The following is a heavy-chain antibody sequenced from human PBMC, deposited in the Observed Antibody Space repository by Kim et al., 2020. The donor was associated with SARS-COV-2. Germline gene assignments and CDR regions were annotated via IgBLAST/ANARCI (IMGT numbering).Heavy chain of an antibody. Sequence: AGSLRLSCAASGFTFSSYAMHWVRQAPGKGLEWVAVISYDGSNKYYADSVKGRFTISRDNSKNTLYLQMNSLRAEDTAVYYCARVGYSSSWYYFDYWGQGTLVTVSS. CDR3: ARVGYSSSWYYFDY. CDR2: ISYDGSNK. D-gene: IGHD6-13*01. J-gene: IGHJ4*02. CDR1: GFTFSSYA. V-gene: IGHV3-30*04.